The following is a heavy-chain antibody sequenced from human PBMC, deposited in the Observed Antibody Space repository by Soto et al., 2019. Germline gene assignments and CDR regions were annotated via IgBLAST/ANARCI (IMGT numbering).Heavy chain of an antibody. J-gene: IGHJ6*02. V-gene: IGHV3-11*06. CDR3: ARDSDFWSGYPAPTGGMDV. Sequence: GGSLRVSCAASGFTFSDYYMSWIRQAPGKGLGWVSYISSSSSYTNYADSVKGRFTISRDNAKNSLYLQMNSLRAEDTAVYYCARDSDFWSGYPAPTGGMDVWGQGTTVTVSS. CDR2: ISSSSSYT. CDR1: GFTFSDYY. D-gene: IGHD3-3*01.